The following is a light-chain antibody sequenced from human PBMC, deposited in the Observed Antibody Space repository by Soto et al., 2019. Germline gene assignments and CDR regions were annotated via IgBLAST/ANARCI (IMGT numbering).Light chain of an antibody. CDR2: AAS. Sequence: DIPMTQSPSSLSASVGDRVTITCQASQDISNYLNWYQQKPGKAPKLLIYAASNLETGVPSRFSGSGSGTDFTFTISSLQPEDIATYYCQQYDNLPSITFGQGTRLEIK. J-gene: IGKJ5*01. CDR1: QDISNY. V-gene: IGKV1-33*01. CDR3: QQYDNLPSIT.